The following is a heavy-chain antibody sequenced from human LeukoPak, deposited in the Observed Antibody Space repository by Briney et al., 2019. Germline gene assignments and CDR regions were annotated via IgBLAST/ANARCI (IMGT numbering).Heavy chain of an antibody. CDR1: GGSISSYY. Sequence: SETLSLTCTVSGGSISSYYWSWIRQPPGKGLEWIGYISYSGSTNYSPSLKSRVTISVDTSKKQFSQKLRSVTAADTAVYYCARHTSSGWYFIDYWGQGTLVTVSS. V-gene: IGHV4-59*08. CDR3: ARHTSSGWYFIDY. CDR2: ISYSGST. D-gene: IGHD6-19*01. J-gene: IGHJ4*02.